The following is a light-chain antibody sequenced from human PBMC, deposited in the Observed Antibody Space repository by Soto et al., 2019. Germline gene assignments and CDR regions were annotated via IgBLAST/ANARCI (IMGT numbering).Light chain of an antibody. V-gene: IGKV1-9*01. CDR1: QGISTY. J-gene: IGKJ2*02. Sequence: DIQLTQSPSFLSASVGDRVTVTCRASQGISTYLAWYQQKPGKAPKLLIYAASTFQSGVPSRFRGSGSGTEFTLTISSLQPEDFATYYCQQLNSYPRTFGQGTKLEIK. CDR3: QQLNSYPRT. CDR2: AAS.